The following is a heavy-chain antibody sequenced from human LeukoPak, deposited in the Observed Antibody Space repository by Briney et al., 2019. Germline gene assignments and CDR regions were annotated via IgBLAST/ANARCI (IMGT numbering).Heavy chain of an antibody. V-gene: IGHV3-43*02. CDR3: AKDKYSSGWYNWFDP. CDR2: ISGDGGST. CDR1: GLTFTNYG. J-gene: IGHJ5*02. D-gene: IGHD6-19*01. Sequence: PGGSLRLSCVASGLTFTNYGMMWVRQAPGKGLEWVSLISGDGGSTYYADSVKGRFTISRDNSKNSLYLQMNSLRTEDTALYYCAKDKYSSGWYNWFDPWGQGTLVTVSS.